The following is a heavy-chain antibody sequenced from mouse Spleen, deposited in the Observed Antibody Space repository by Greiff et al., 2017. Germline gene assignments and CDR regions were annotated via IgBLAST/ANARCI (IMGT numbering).Heavy chain of an antibody. CDR2: IDPSDSYT. J-gene: IGHJ3*01. CDR3: ARTRYYGSSYGFAY. D-gene: IGHD1-1*01. CDR1: GYTFTSYW. Sequence: QVQLQQPGAELVMPGASVKLSCKASGYTFTSYWMHWVKQRPGQGLEWIGEIDPSDSYTNYNQKFKGKATLTVDKSSSTAYMQLSSLTSEDSAVYYCARTRYYGSSYGFAYWGQGTLVTVSA. V-gene: IGHV1-69*01.